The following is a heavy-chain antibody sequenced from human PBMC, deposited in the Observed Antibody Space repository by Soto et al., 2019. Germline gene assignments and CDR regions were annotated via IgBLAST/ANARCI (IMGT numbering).Heavy chain of an antibody. CDR3: AKDPNQGRSSRGYFDY. CDR2: ISGSGGST. D-gene: IGHD2-2*01. CDR1: GFTFSSYA. Sequence: GSLRLSCAASGFTFSSYAMSWVRQAPGKGLEWVSAISGSGGSTYYADSVKGRFTISRDNSKNTLYLQMNSLRAEDTAVYYCAKDPNQGRSSRGYFDYWGQGTLVTVSS. V-gene: IGHV3-23*01. J-gene: IGHJ4*02.